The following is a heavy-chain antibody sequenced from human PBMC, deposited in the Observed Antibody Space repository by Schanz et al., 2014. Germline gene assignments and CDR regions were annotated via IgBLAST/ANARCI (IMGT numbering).Heavy chain of an antibody. CDR3: ARDGVDAAAGGNY. J-gene: IGHJ4*02. CDR1: GYTFTDYP. V-gene: IGHV1-3*02. D-gene: IGHD6-13*01. Sequence: QVQLVQSGAEVKKPGASVKVSCKTSGYTFTDYPINWVRQAPGRRLEWMGWINTASGNTRYSEAFQGRVTMTTDTSTGTAYMELRSLRSEDTAVYYCARDGVDAAAGGNYWGQGTLVTVSS. CDR2: INTASGNT.